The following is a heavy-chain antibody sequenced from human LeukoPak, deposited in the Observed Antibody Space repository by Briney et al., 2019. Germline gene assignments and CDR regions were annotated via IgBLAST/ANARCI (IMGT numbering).Heavy chain of an antibody. V-gene: IGHV3-30*02. CDR2: LRYDGRNQ. J-gene: IGHJ4*02. D-gene: IGHD6-19*01. Sequence: GGSLRLSCAASGFTFSSYGMQWVRQAPGKGLEWVSFLRYDGRNQYYADSVKGRFTISRDNPKNTLYLQMSSLRPEDTAVYYCAKDPVAGAPSYYFDNWGQGTLVTVSS. CDR3: AKDPVAGAPSYYFDN. CDR1: GFTFSSYG.